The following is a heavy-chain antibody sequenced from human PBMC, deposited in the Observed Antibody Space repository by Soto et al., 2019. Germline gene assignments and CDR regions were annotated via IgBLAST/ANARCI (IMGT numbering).Heavy chain of an antibody. CDR2: MNSDGRST. CDR3: ARDRAILEVYYGMDV. D-gene: IGHD2-2*01. V-gene: IGHV3-74*01. Sequence: EVQLVESGGGVVQPGGSLRLSCAASGFTVSRYWMHWVRQAPGKGLVWVSGMNSDGRSTSYADAVKGRFTISRDNAKNTLYLHMNSLRAEGTAVYYCARDRAILEVYYGMDVWGQGTTVTLSS. J-gene: IGHJ6*02. CDR1: GFTVSRYW.